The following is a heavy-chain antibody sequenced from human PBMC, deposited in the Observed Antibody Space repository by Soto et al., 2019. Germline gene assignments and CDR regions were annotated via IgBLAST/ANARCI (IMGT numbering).Heavy chain of an antibody. CDR1: GFSLSTSGVG. D-gene: IGHD3-10*01. Sequence: QITLKESGPTLVKPTQTLTLTCTFSGFSLSTSGVGVGWIRQPPGKALEWLALIYWDDDKRYSPSLKSRLTITKDTSKNQVVLTMTNMDPVDTATYYCAHISDVLLWFGESFGGEIDYWGQGTLVTVSS. V-gene: IGHV2-5*02. CDR3: AHISDVLLWFGESFGGEIDY. CDR2: IYWDDDK. J-gene: IGHJ4*02.